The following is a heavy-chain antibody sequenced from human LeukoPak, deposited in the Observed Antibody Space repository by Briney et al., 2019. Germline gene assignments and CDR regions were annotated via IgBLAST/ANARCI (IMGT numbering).Heavy chain of an antibody. CDR2: IYYSGST. V-gene: IGHV4-59*01. CDR1: GCSISSYY. Sequence: SETLSLTCTVSGCSISSYYWSWIRQPPGKGLEWIGYIYYSGSTNYNRSLKSRVTISVDTSKNQFSLKLSYVTAADTAVYYCARAHYYGSGIDYWGQGTLVTVSS. D-gene: IGHD3-10*01. J-gene: IGHJ4*02. CDR3: ARAHYYGSGIDY.